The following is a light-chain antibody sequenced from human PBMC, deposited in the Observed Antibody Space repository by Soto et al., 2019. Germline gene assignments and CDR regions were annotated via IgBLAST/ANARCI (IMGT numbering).Light chain of an antibody. CDR3: QQYMNYWT. CDR2: KAS. CDR1: QSISTW. J-gene: IGKJ1*01. Sequence: DIQMTQSPSTLSASVGDRVIITCRASQSISTWLAWYQQRPGKAPKLLIYKASSLERGVPSRFSGSGSGTDFTLTISSLQPDDFATYYCQQYMNYWTFGRGTKVEIK. V-gene: IGKV1-5*03.